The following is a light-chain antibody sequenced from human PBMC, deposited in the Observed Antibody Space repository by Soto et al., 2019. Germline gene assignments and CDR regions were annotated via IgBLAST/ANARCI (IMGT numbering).Light chain of an antibody. CDR3: QQSYSTPRT. V-gene: IGKV1-39*01. CDR2: AAS. J-gene: IGKJ2*01. Sequence: DIQMTQSPSSLSASVGDRVTITCRASQSISSYLNWYQQKPGKAPKLLIYAASSLQSGAPSRFSGSGSGTDFTLTISSLQPEDFATYYGQQSYSTPRTFGQGTKLEIK. CDR1: QSISSY.